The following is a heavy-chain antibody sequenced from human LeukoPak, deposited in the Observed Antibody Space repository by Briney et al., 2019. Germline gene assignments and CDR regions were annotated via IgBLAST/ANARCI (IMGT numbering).Heavy chain of an antibody. V-gene: IGHV4-34*01. Sequence: GSLRLSCAASGFTVSSNYMSWVRQPPGKGLEWIGEINHSGSTNYNPSLKSRVTISVDTSKNQFSLKLSSVTAADTAVYYCARRDASSGYYRFDYWGQGTLVTVSS. CDR2: INHSGST. CDR3: ARRDASSGYYRFDY. D-gene: IGHD3-22*01. J-gene: IGHJ4*02. CDR1: GFTVSSNY.